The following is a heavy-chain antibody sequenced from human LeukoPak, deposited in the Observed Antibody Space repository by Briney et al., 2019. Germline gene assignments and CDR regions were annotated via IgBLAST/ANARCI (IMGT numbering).Heavy chain of an antibody. CDR2: ISYDGSNK. CDR1: GFTFSSYG. Sequence: GGSLRLSCAASGFTFSSYGMHWVRQAPGQGLEWVAVISYDGSNKYYADSVKGRFTISRDNSKNTLYLQMNSLGADDTAVYYCAKDSSSSDFDYWGQGTLVTVSS. V-gene: IGHV3-30*18. D-gene: IGHD6-6*01. J-gene: IGHJ4*02. CDR3: AKDSSSSDFDY.